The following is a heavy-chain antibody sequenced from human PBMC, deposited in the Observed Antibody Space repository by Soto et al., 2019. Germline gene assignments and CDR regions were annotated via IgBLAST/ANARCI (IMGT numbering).Heavy chain of an antibody. CDR1: GFTFSSYG. CDR3: SRLVGATSSFDY. V-gene: IGHV3-30*03. J-gene: IGHJ4*02. Sequence: PGGSLRLSCAASGFTFSSYGMHWVRQAPGKGLEWVAVISYDGSNKYYADSVKGRFTISRDNSKNTLYLQMNSLKTEDTAVYYCSRLVGATSSFDYWGQGTLVTAPQ. CDR2: ISYDGSNK. D-gene: IGHD1-26*01.